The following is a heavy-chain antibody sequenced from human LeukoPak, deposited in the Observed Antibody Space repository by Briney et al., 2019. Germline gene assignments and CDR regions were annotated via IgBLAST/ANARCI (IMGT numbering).Heavy chain of an antibody. CDR3: ARAGGTYHDILAGYYTPGWFDP. CDR2: INHSGST. V-gene: IGHV4-34*01. Sequence: SETLSLTCAVYGGSFSGYYWSWIRQPPGKGLEWVGEINHSGSTNYNPSLKSRVTISVDTSKNQFSLNLSSVTAADTAVYYCARAGGTYHDILAGYYTPGWFDPWGQGTLVTVSS. J-gene: IGHJ5*02. CDR1: GGSFSGYY. D-gene: IGHD3-9*01.